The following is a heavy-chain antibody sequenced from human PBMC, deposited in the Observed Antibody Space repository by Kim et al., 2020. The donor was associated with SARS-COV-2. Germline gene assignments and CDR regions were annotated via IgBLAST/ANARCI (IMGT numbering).Heavy chain of an antibody. Sequence: VKGRFTISRDNANNSLSLQMNSLRAEDTAVYYCARALGLQYIYGRDAFDTWGQGTMVTVSS. CDR3: ARALGLQYIYGRDAFDT. V-gene: IGHV3-11*05. J-gene: IGHJ3*02. D-gene: IGHD5-18*01.